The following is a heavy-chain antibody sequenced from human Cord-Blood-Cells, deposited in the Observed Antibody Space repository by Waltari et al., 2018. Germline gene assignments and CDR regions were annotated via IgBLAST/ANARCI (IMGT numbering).Heavy chain of an antibody. CDR1: GGSISSSSYY. Sequence: QLQLQESGPGLVKPSETLSLTCTVSGGSISSSSYYWGWIRQPPGKGLEWSGSIYYSGSTYYNPSLKSRVTISVDTSKNQFSLKLSSVTAADTAVYYCARQFMITFGGVIGYYYGMDVWGQGTTVTVSS. D-gene: IGHD3-16*01. V-gene: IGHV4-39*01. J-gene: IGHJ6*02. CDR2: IYYSGST. CDR3: ARQFMITFGGVIGYYYGMDV.